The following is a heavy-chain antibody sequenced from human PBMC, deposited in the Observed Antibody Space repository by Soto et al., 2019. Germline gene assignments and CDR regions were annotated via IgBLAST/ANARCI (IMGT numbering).Heavy chain of an antibody. D-gene: IGHD6-6*01. Sequence: GGSLRLSCAASGFTFSSYAMHWVRQAPGKGLEWVAVISYDGSNKYYADSVKGRFTISRDNSKNTLYLQMNSLRAEDTAVYYCASEIIAARPDVYFDYWGQGTLVTVSS. J-gene: IGHJ4*02. CDR3: ASEIIAARPDVYFDY. CDR2: ISYDGSNK. CDR1: GFTFSSYA. V-gene: IGHV3-30-3*01.